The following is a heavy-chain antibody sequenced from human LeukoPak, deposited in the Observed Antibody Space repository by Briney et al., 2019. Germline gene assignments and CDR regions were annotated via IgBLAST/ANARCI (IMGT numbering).Heavy chain of an antibody. CDR2: ISSSSSYI. J-gene: IGHJ4*02. CDR1: GFTFSSYS. V-gene: IGHV3-21*01. D-gene: IGHD1-26*01. CDR3: ARESLGGGFDY. Sequence: GGSLRLSCAASGFTFSSYSMNWVRQAPGKGLEWVSSISSSSSYIYYADSVKGRITISRDNAKNSLYLQMNSLRAEDTAVYYCARESLGGGFDYWGQGTLVTVSS.